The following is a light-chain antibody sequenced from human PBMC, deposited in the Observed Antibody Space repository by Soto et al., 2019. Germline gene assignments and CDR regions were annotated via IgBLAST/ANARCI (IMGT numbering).Light chain of an antibody. V-gene: IGKV3-20*01. CDR3: QQYGSSPLT. J-gene: IGKJ4*01. CDR1: QSVRNSY. Sequence: EIVLTQSPGTLSLSPGERATLSCRASQSVRNSYLAWYQQKPGQAPRLLIYGAYTRATGIPVRFSGSGSGTDFTLTISRLEPEDFAVYYCQQYGSSPLTFGGGTKVDIK. CDR2: GAY.